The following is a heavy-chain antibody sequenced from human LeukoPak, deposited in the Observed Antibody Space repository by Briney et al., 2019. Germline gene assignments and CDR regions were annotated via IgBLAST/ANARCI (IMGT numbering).Heavy chain of an antibody. D-gene: IGHD6-6*01. V-gene: IGHV3-21*01. CDR1: GFTFSSYS. Sequence: GGSLRLSCAASGFTFSSYSMNWVRQAPGKGLEWVSSISSSSSYIYYADSVKGRFTISRDNAKNSLYLQMNSLRAEDTAVYYCAARAIAARPYYLDYWGQGTLVTVSS. J-gene: IGHJ4*02. CDR3: AARAIAARPYYLDY. CDR2: ISSSSSYI.